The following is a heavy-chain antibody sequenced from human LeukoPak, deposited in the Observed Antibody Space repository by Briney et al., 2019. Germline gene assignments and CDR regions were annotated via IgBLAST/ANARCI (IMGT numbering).Heavy chain of an antibody. CDR1: GFTFSSYA. V-gene: IGHV3-30-3*01. J-gene: IGHJ4*02. Sequence: GGSLRLSCAASGFTFSSYAIHWVRQAPGKGLEWVAVISYDGSNKYYADSVKGRFTVSRDNSKNTLYLQMNSLRAEDTAVYYCATGYDSSGYYYDYWGQGTLVTGSS. CDR2: ISYDGSNK. D-gene: IGHD3-22*01. CDR3: ATGYDSSGYYYDY.